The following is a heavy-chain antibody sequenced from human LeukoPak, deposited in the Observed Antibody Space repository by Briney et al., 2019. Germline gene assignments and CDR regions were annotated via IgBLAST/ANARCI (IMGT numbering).Heavy chain of an antibody. CDR1: GFTFSSYS. CDR2: ISSSSSTI. D-gene: IGHD3-3*01. Sequence: GGSLRLSCAASGFTFSSYSMNWVRQAPGKGLEWVSYISSSSSTIYYADSVKGRFTISRDNAKNSLYLQMNSLRAEDTAVYYCARGSRTFWSGYYTLDYWGQGTLVTVSS. CDR3: ARGSRTFWSGYYTLDY. V-gene: IGHV3-48*01. J-gene: IGHJ4*02.